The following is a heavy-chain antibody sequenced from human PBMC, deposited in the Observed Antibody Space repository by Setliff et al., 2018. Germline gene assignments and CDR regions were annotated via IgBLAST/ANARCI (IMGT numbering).Heavy chain of an antibody. CDR2: IVPQTRTT. J-gene: IGHJ3*02. CDR1: GVTFSTYA. Sequence: SVKVSCKASGVTFSTYAMNWVRQAPGQGLEWVGVIVPQTRTTSYAQKFQGRVTITAGESATTAYMELSSLRAEDTAVYYCAKSMTTVTTGGNEAFDIWGQGTMVTVS. CDR3: AKSMTTVTTGGNEAFDI. V-gene: IGHV1-69*13. D-gene: IGHD4-17*01.